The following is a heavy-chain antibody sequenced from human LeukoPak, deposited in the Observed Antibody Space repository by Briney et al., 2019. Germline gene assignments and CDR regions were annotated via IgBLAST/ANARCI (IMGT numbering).Heavy chain of an antibody. J-gene: IGHJ6*04. Sequence: ASVKVSCKASGYTFTGYYMHWVRQAPGQGLEWMGWINPNSGGTNYAQKFQGRVTMTRDTSISTAYMELSRLRSDDTAVYYCARVVVGATTPEVAFDIWGKGTTVTVSS. D-gene: IGHD1-26*01. CDR2: INPNSGGT. V-gene: IGHV1-2*02. CDR3: ARVVVGATTPEVAFDI. CDR1: GYTFTGYY.